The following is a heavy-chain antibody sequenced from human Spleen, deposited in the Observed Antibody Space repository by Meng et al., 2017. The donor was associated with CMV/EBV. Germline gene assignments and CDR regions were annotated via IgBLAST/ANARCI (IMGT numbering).Heavy chain of an antibody. CDR1: GFTFDDYG. CDR2: INWNSGST. CDR3: AKDRSIEAAGYYGMDV. D-gene: IGHD6-13*01. J-gene: IGHJ6*02. V-gene: IGHV3-20*04. Sequence: LSLTCAASGFTFDDYGMSWVRQAPGKGLEWVSGINWNSGSTDYADSVKGRFTISRDSAKNSLFLQMHSLRAEDTAVYYCAKDRSIEAAGYYGMDVWGQGTTVTVSS.